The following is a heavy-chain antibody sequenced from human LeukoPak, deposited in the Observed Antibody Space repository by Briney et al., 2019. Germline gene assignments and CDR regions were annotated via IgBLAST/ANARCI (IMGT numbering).Heavy chain of an antibody. J-gene: IGHJ6*03. CDR3: ARATYDFWSGYSHMDV. CDR1: GGSISSSSYY. V-gene: IGHV4-39*07. Sequence: SETLSLTCTVSGGSISSSSYYWGWIRQPPGKGLEWIGSIYYSGSTYHNPSLKSRVTISVDMSKNQFSLKLSSVTAADTAAYYCARATYDFWSGYSHMDVWGKGTTVTVSS. CDR2: IYYSGST. D-gene: IGHD3-3*01.